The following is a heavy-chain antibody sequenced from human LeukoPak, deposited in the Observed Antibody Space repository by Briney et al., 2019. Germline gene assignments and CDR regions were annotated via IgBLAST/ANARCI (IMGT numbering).Heavy chain of an antibody. CDR2: INHSGST. Sequence: SETLSLTCAVYGGSFSGYYWSWIRQPPGKGLEWIGEINHSGSTNYNPSLKSRVTISVDTSKNQFSLKLSSVTAADTAVYYCARYEAEGYYGMDVRGQGTTVTVSS. CDR3: ARYEAEGYYGMDV. D-gene: IGHD2-15*01. V-gene: IGHV4-34*01. J-gene: IGHJ6*02. CDR1: GGSFSGYY.